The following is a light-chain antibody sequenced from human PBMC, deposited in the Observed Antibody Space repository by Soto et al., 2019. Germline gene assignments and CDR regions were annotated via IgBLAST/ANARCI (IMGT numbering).Light chain of an antibody. J-gene: IGLJ2*01. Sequence: QLVLTQSSSASASLGSSVKLTCTLSSGHSSYIIAWHQQQPGKAPRYLMKLEGSGSYNMGSGVPDRFSGSSSGADRYLTISNLQFEDEADYYFETWDSNTRVFGGGTKLTVL. V-gene: IGLV4-60*02. CDR1: SGHSSYI. CDR3: ETWDSNTRV. CDR2: LEGSGSY.